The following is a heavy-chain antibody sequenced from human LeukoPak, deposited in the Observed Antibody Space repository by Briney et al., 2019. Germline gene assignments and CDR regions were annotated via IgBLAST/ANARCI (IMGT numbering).Heavy chain of an antibody. CDR2: IHHSGRS. Sequence: PSETLSLTCTVSADSLSSGGHYWAWIRQFPGKGLESIGFIHHSGRSRHNPSLKDRVAISVDTSRKQFALKLSSVAAADTAMYYCARGGNRFGGFYFDYWGQGIQVIVSS. CDR1: ADSLSSGGHY. V-gene: IGHV4-31*03. J-gene: IGHJ4*02. D-gene: IGHD3-10*01. CDR3: ARGGNRFGGFYFDY.